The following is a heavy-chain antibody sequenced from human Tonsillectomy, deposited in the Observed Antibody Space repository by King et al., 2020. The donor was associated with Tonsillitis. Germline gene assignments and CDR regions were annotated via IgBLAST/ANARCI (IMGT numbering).Heavy chain of an antibody. J-gene: IGHJ4*02. Sequence: PLPESGPGLVKPSETLSLTCTVSRYSINSGYYWGWIRQPPGKGLEWIGSIYHSGSTYYNPSLRSRVTMSVDTSNNQFSLKVSSVTAADTAVYYCARKYREQPLDSWGQGTLVIVSS. CDR2: IYHSGST. V-gene: IGHV4-38-2*02. D-gene: IGHD2-2*01. CDR3: ARKYREQPLDS. CDR1: RYSINSGYY.